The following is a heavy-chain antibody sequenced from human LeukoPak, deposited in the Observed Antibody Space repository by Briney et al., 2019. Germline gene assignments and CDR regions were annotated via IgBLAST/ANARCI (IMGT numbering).Heavy chain of an antibody. CDR3: ARFCSSGRCPDY. D-gene: IGHD2-15*01. V-gene: IGHV4-59*01. CDR1: GGSISSYY. CDR2: VYYSGSTNSGST. Sequence: SETLSPTCTVSGGSISSYYWSWIRQPPGKGLEWIGYVYYSGSTNSGSTNYNPSLKSRLTISVDTSKDQFSLKLSSVTAADTAVYYCARFCSSGRCPDYWGQGTLATVSS. J-gene: IGHJ4*02.